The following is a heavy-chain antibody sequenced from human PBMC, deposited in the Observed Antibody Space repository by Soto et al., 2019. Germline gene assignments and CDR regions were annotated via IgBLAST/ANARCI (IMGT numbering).Heavy chain of an antibody. Sequence: ASVKVSCKASGYTFTSYGISWVRQAPGQGIEWMGWISAYNGNTNYAQKLQGRVTMTTDTSTSTAYMELRSLRSDDTAVYYCARSGYDILTGYYGSDPWGQGTLVTVSS. V-gene: IGHV1-18*01. CDR3: ARSGYDILTGYYGSDP. J-gene: IGHJ5*02. CDR1: GYTFTSYG. D-gene: IGHD3-9*01. CDR2: ISAYNGNT.